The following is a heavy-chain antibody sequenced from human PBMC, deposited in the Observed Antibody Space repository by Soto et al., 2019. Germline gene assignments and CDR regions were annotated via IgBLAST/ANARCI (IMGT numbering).Heavy chain of an antibody. J-gene: IGHJ4*02. CDR3: ARGPDGDYLGWYFDY. CDR2: MNPNSGNT. V-gene: IGHV1-8*01. D-gene: IGHD4-17*01. CDR1: GYTFTSYD. Sequence: ASVKVSCKASGYTFTSYDINWVRQATGQGLEWMGWMNPNSGNTGYAQKFRGRVTMTRNTSISTAYMELSSLRSEDTAVYYCARGPDGDYLGWYFDYWGQGTLVTVSS.